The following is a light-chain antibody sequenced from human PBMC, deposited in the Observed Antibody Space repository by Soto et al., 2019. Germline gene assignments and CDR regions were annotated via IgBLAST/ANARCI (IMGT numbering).Light chain of an antibody. Sequence: EVVLTQSPATLSLSPVERATLSCMASQHISGYLAWYQQKPGQAPRLLIYDASNRATGIPARFSGSGSGTDFTLTISSLEPEDFAVYYCQQRSNWPPKITFGQGTRLEIK. CDR1: QHISGY. J-gene: IGKJ5*01. CDR3: QQRSNWPPKIT. V-gene: IGKV3-11*01. CDR2: DAS.